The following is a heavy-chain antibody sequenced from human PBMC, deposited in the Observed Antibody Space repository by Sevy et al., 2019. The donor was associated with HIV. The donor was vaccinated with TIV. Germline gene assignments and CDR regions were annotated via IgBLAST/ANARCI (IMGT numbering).Heavy chain of an antibody. D-gene: IGHD6-13*01. Sequence: ASVKVSCKASGYTFTGYYIHWVRQAPGQGLEWMGGINPHSGGTNYAQKFQGRVTMTRDTSISTAYMELRRLRSDDTAVYYCARDKRAISAAAPDWFDPWGQGTPVTVSS. V-gene: IGHV1-2*02. CDR2: INPHSGGT. CDR1: GYTFTGYY. CDR3: ARDKRAISAAAPDWFDP. J-gene: IGHJ5*02.